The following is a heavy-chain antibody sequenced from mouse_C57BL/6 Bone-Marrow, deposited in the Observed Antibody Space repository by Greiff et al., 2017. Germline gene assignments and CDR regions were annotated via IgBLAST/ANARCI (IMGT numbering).Heavy chain of an antibody. CDR3: ARGYGNPSNY. Sequence: QVQLKESGPELVKPGASVKISCKASGYAFSSSWMNWVKQRPGKGLEWIGRIYPGDGDTNYNGKFKGKATLTADKSSSTAYMQLSSLTSEDSAVYFCARGYGNPSNYWGQGTTLTVSS. CDR2: IYPGDGDT. D-gene: IGHD2-10*02. V-gene: IGHV1-82*01. J-gene: IGHJ2*01. CDR1: GYAFSSSW.